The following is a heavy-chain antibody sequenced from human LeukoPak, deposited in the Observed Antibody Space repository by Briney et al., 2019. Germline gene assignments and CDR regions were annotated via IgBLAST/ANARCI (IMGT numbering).Heavy chain of an antibody. CDR1: GLKFSDAW. CDR2: IKRGGTT. Sequence: GGSLRLSCVVSGLKFSDAWVTWVRQAPGKGLEWVGRIKRGGTTDYAAPVNGRSTISRDDSKNTIYLQVNSLKIEDTAVYYCKWERSVYYGMDVWGQGTTVTVSS. J-gene: IGHJ6*02. V-gene: IGHV3-15*01. CDR3: KWERSVYYGMDV. D-gene: IGHD1-26*01.